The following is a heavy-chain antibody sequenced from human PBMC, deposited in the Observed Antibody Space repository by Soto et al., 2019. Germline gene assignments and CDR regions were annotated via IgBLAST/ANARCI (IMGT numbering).Heavy chain of an antibody. Sequence: GSLRLSFAASGFTFSSYGMHWVRQAPGKGLEWVAVISYDGSNKYYADSVKGRFTISRDNSKNTLYLQMNSLRAEDTAVYYCAKDRGERGYYYYGMDVWGQGTTVTVSS. CDR3: AKDRGERGYYYYGMDV. V-gene: IGHV3-30*18. D-gene: IGHD1-26*01. J-gene: IGHJ6*02. CDR2: ISYDGSNK. CDR1: GFTFSSYG.